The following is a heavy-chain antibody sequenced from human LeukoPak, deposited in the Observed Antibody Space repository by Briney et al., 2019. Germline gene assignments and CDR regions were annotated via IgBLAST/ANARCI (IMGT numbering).Heavy chain of an antibody. D-gene: IGHD3-3*01. J-gene: IGHJ4*02. CDR2: ISYDGSNK. CDR3: AKDLGRYDFWSGYYGD. V-gene: IGHV3-30*18. CDR1: GFTFSSYG. Sequence: GGSLRLSCAASGFTFSSYGIHWVRQAPGKGLEWVALISYDGSNKYYADSVKGRFTISRDNSKNTLYLQMNSLRAEDTAVYYCAKDLGRYDFWSGYYGDWGQGTLVTVSS.